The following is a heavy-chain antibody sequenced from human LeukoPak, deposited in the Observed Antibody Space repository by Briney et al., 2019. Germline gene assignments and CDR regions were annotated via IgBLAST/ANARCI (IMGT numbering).Heavy chain of an antibody. CDR1: GGSLSSASYY. CDR2: IYTSGST. J-gene: IGHJ4*02. CDR3: AMRERLAAAFDY. D-gene: IGHD6-13*01. V-gene: IGHV4-61*02. Sequence: SETLSLTCTVSGGSLSSASYYWSWIRQPAGKGLEWIGRIYTSGSTNYNPSLKSRVTISVDTSKNQFSLKLSSVTAADTAVYYCAMRERLAAAFDYWGQGTLVTVSS.